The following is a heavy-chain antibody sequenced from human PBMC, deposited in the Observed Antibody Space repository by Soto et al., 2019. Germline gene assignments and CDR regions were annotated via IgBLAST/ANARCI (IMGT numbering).Heavy chain of an antibody. Sequence: NPSETLSLTCTVSGGSISSYYWSWIRQPPGKGLEWIGYIYYSGSTNYNPSLKSRVTISADTSKNQFSLKLSSVTAADTAVYYCASGLLYPSPFDYWGQGTLVTVSS. CDR1: GGSISSYY. V-gene: IGHV4-59*01. CDR2: IYYSGST. J-gene: IGHJ4*02. CDR3: ASGLLYPSPFDY.